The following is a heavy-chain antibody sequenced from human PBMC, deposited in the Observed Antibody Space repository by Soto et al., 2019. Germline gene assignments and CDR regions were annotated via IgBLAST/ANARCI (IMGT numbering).Heavy chain of an antibody. V-gene: IGHV1-18*01. Sequence: QVQLVQSGGEVKKPGASVTVSCKASGYTFINYHITWVRQAPGQGLEWMAWINTYNGMTDYAQKYQGRVTMTRDTSPSTAYMELRNLGSDDTAVYCCAKSPRGEMATAWGHGTLVTVSS. D-gene: IGHD5-12*01. CDR2: INTYNGMT. J-gene: IGHJ5*01. CDR1: GYTFINYH. CDR3: AKSPRGEMATA.